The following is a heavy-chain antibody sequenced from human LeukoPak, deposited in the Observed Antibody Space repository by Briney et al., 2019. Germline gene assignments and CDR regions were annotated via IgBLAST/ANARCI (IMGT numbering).Heavy chain of an antibody. CDR2: IFYSGNT. V-gene: IGHV4-59*08. J-gene: IGHJ4*02. D-gene: IGHD3-22*01. CDR3: ARQPYYYRPYFDY. Sequence: SETLSLTCTVSGGSISSYSWSWIWLPPGKGLEWIGYIFYSGNTDYNPSLKSRVTISIDTSKNQFSLRLNSVTAADAAVYYCARQPYYYRPYFDYWGQGTLVTVSS. CDR1: GGSISSYS.